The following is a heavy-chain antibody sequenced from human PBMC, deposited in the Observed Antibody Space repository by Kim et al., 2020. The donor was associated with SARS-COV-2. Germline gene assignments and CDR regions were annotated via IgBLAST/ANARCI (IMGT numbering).Heavy chain of an antibody. CDR2: IIPILGIA. Sequence: SVKVSCKASGGTFSSYAISWVRQAPGQGLEWMGRIIPILGIANYAQKFQGRVTITADKSTSTAYMELSSLRTEDTAVYYCARDMYGYYDSSGYDYWGQGTLVTVSS. V-gene: IGHV1-69*04. CDR3: ARDMYGYYDSSGYDY. J-gene: IGHJ4*02. D-gene: IGHD3-22*01. CDR1: GGTFSSYA.